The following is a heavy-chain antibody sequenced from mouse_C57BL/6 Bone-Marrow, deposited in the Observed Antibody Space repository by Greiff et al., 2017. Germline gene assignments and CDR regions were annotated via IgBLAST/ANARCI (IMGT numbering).Heavy chain of an antibody. D-gene: IGHD3-2*02. CDR2: IDPANGNT. J-gene: IGHJ3*01. CDR1: GFNIKNTY. Sequence: EVQLQQSVAELVRPGASVKLSCTASGFNIKNTYMHWVKQRPEQGLEWIGRIDPANGNTKYASKFPGKATITADTSSNTAYLQLSSLRSEDTAIYYCARERLDSSGWVADWGQGTLVTVAA. V-gene: IGHV14-3*01. CDR3: ARERLDSSGWVAD.